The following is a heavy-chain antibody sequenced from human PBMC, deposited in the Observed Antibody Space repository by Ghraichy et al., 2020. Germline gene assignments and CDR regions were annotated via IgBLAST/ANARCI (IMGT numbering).Heavy chain of an antibody. CDR3: AGDIAVAGTRWFDP. Sequence: ASVKVSCKASGYTFTSYGISWVRQAPGQGLEWMGWISAYNGNTNYAQKLQGRVTMTTDTSTSTAYMELRSLRSDDTAVYYCAGDIAVAGTRWFDPWGQGTLVTVSS. CDR2: ISAYNGNT. D-gene: IGHD6-19*01. CDR1: GYTFTSYG. V-gene: IGHV1-18*01. J-gene: IGHJ5*02.